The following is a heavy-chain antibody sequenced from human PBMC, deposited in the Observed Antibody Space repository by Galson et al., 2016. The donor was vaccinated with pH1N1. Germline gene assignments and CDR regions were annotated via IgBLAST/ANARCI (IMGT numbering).Heavy chain of an antibody. CDR2: IYSGGTT. Sequence: SLRLSFAPFGFSVSNTYMAWVRQAPGKGLDWVSLIYSGGTTYYADSVKGRFTISRDISKNTLYLQMNNLRAEDTAVYYCARERSSGWEFYFDQWGQGTLVTVSS. D-gene: IGHD6-19*01. V-gene: IGHV3-53*01. CDR1: GFSVSNTY. J-gene: IGHJ4*02. CDR3: ARERSSGWEFYFDQ.